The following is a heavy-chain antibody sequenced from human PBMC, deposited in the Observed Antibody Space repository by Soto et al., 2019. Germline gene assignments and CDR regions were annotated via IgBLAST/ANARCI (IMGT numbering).Heavy chain of an antibody. Sequence: GGSLRLSCAASGFTFSSYSMNWVRQAPGKGLEWVSYISSSSSTIYYADSVKGRFTISRDNSKNTLYLQMNSLRAEDTAVYYCAKITGTTEYFQHWGQGTLVTVS. J-gene: IGHJ1*01. CDR3: AKITGTTEYFQH. V-gene: IGHV3-48*01. CDR2: ISSSSSTI. D-gene: IGHD1-20*01. CDR1: GFTFSSYS.